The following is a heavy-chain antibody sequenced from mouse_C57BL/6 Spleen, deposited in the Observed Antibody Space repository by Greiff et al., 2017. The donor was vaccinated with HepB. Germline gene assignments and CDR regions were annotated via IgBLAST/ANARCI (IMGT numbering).Heavy chain of an antibody. J-gene: IGHJ2*01. Sequence: VQLQQSGAELVMPGASVKLSCKASGYTFTSYWMHWVKQRPGQGLEWIGENDPSDSYTNYNQKFKGKSTLTVDKSSSTAYMQLSSLTSEDSAVYYCARPITTGYFDYWGQGTTLTVSS. V-gene: IGHV1-69*01. CDR3: ARPITTGYFDY. D-gene: IGHD2-4*01. CDR1: GYTFTSYW. CDR2: NDPSDSYT.